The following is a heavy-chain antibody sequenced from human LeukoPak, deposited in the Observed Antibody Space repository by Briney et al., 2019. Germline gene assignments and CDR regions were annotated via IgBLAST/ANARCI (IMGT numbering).Heavy chain of an antibody. J-gene: IGHJ6*02. Sequence: ASVKVSCKASGYTFTYRYLHWVRQAPGQALEWMGWITPFNGNTNYAQKFQDRVTITRDRSMSTAYMELSSLRSEDTAMYYCARSAHYYDSSGSDRNYYGMDVWGQGTTVTVSS. D-gene: IGHD3-22*01. CDR2: ITPFNGNT. CDR3: ARSAHYYDSSGSDRNYYGMDV. V-gene: IGHV1-45*02. CDR1: GYTFTYRY.